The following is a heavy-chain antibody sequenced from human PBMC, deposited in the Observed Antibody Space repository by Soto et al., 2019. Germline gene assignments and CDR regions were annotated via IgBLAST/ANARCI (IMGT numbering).Heavy chain of an antibody. D-gene: IGHD7-27*01. CDR2: IWYDGSNR. J-gene: IGHJ4*02. CDR1: GVMFSSFG. V-gene: IGHV3-33*01. Sequence: GGSLSLSCAASGVMFSSFGMHWVRPAPGKGLEWVAHIWYDGSNRYYADSVKGRFTISRDNSRNTLYLQMNSLRAEDTAVYHCVRDLLGSGGHFDYWGQGTLVTVSS. CDR3: VRDLLGSGGHFDY.